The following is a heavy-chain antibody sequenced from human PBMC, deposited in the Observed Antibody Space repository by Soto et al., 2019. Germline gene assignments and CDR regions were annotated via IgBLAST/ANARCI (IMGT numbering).Heavy chain of an antibody. D-gene: IGHD6-6*01. CDR3: AKCITALGPIDY. V-gene: IGHV4-4*02. CDR2: IYHSGST. CDR1: FGAISTRYW. Sequence: PSETLSLTSVDSFGAISTRYWWGWVRQPPGKGLEWIGEIYHSGSTNYNPSLKSRVTISVDKSKNQFSLKLSSVTAADTAVYYCAKCITALGPIDYWGQG. J-gene: IGHJ4*02.